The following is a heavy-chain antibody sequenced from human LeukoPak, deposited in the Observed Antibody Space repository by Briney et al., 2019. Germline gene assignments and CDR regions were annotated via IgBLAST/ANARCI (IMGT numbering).Heavy chain of an antibody. CDR2: ISGSGGST. D-gene: IGHD2-15*01. CDR3: LGFHRLFDY. V-gene: IGHV3-23*01. Sequence: GGSLRLSCAASGFTFSSYAMSWVRQAPGKGLEWVSAISGSGGSTYYADSVKGRFTISRDNSKSTLYLQMNSLRAEDTAVYYCLGFHRLFDYWGQGTLVTVSS. CDR1: GFTFSSYA. J-gene: IGHJ4*02.